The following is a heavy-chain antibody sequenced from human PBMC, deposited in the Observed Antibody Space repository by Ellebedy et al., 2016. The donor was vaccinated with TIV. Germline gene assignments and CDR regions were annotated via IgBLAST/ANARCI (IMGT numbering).Heavy chain of an antibody. CDR2: IRQDGSEK. CDR3: ATDGSFGDYLSPTHAFVI. D-gene: IGHD4-17*01. V-gene: IGHV3-7*01. CDR1: GFSFSSYW. J-gene: IGHJ3*02. Sequence: GGSLRLSCAASGFSFSSYWMTWVRQDPGKGLEWVANIRQDGSEKFYVDSVKGRFTISRDNAKNSLYLQMNSLRAEDTAVYYCATDGSFGDYLSPTHAFVIWGQGTMVTVSS.